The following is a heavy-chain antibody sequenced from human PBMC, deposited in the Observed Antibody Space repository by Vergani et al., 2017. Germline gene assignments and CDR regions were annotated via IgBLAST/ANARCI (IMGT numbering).Heavy chain of an antibody. V-gene: IGHV4-38-2*01. J-gene: IGHJ3*02. CDR3: ARLRDFWSGYYTSADAFDI. CDR2: IYHSGST. CDR1: GYSISSGYY. Sequence: QVQLQESGPGLVKPSETLSLTCAVSGYSISSGYYWGWIRQPPGKRLERIVSIYHSGSTYYNPSPKSGVSISVDTSRNMFSLKLSSVSAADTAVYYCARLRDFWSGYYTSADAFDIWGQGTMVTVSS. D-gene: IGHD3-3*01.